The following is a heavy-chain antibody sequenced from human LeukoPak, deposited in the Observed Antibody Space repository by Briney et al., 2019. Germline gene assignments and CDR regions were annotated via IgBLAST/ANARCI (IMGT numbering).Heavy chain of an antibody. CDR2: IKQDGSEK. J-gene: IGHJ4*02. V-gene: IGHV3-7*01. D-gene: IGHD3-22*01. Sequence: PGGSLRLSCAASGFTFSSCWMSWVRRAPGKGLEWVANIKQDGSEKYYVDSVKGRFTISRDNAKNSVYLHMNSLRAEDTAVYYCARDGSDSTGYYYALWGQGTLVTVSS. CDR1: GFTFSSCW. CDR3: ARDGSDSTGYYYAL.